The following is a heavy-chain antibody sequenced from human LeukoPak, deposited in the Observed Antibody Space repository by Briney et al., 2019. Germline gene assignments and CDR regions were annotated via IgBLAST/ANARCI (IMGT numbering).Heavy chain of an antibody. Sequence: PGGSPRLSCAASGFTFDDYGMSWVRQAPGKGLEWVSAISGSGGSTYYADSVKGRFTISRDNSRNTLYLQMNSLRAEDTAVYYCAKDVDTVTGYFDYWGQGTLVTVSS. CDR1: GFTFDDYG. CDR2: ISGSGGST. J-gene: IGHJ4*02. CDR3: AKDVDTVTGYFDY. V-gene: IGHV3-23*01. D-gene: IGHD5-18*01.